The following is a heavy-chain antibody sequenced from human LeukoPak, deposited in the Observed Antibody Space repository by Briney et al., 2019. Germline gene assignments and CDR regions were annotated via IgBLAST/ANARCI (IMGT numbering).Heavy chain of an antibody. CDR3: ARESGDYSASGWFDP. CDR1: GFTFSSYE. Sequence: PGGSLRLSCAASGFTFSSYEMNWVRQAPGKGLEWVSYISSSGSTIYYADSVKGRFTISRDNAKNSLYLQMNSLRAEDTAVYYCARESGDYSASGWFDPWGQGTLVTVSS. J-gene: IGHJ5*02. CDR2: ISSSGSTI. V-gene: IGHV3-48*03. D-gene: IGHD4-11*01.